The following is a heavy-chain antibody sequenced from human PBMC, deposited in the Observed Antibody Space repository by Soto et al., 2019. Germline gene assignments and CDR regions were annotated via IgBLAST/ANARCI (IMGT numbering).Heavy chain of an antibody. CDR1: DDSFRGADYY. D-gene: IGHD2-2*02. CDR3: ARCPGYIDGGRTFDL. CDR2: TYYNGDT. J-gene: IGHJ2*01. V-gene: IGHV4-61*08. Sequence: SETLSLTCTVSDDSFRGADYYWSWIRQPLGKGPEWIGYTYYNGDTKYNPALRSRVTMSEDTSKNQFSLRLSSVTAADTAVYFCARCPGYIDGGRTFDLWGRGILVTVSS.